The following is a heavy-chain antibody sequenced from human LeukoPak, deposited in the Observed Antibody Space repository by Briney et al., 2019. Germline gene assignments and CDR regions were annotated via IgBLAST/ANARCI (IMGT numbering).Heavy chain of an antibody. J-gene: IGHJ4*02. D-gene: IGHD3-9*01. CDR3: ARDQALRYFDWLLYFDY. Sequence: ASVKVSCKASGYTFTSYDINWVRQATGQGLEWMGWMNPNSGNTGYAQKFQGRVTMTRNTSISTAYMELSSLRSEDTAVYYCARDQALRYFDWLLYFDYWGQGTLVTVSS. V-gene: IGHV1-8*01. CDR2: MNPNSGNT. CDR1: GYTFTSYD.